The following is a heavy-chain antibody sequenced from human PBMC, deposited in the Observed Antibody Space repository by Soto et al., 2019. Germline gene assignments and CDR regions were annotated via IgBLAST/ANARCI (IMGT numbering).Heavy chain of an antibody. CDR3: ARDPNRSIACYGHHCYLIGV. Sequence: GASAKVSCKASGYTFSSYGMHWVRQAPGQRLEWTGWINAANGNTKYSEKFQGRVTITRATSASTAYRALSSLRSEDTAVYYCARDPNRSIACYGHHCYLIGVWGRRSTVPVS. CDR2: INAANGNT. CDR1: GYTFSSYG. V-gene: IGHV1-3*01. D-gene: IGHD2-2*01. J-gene: IGHJ6*02.